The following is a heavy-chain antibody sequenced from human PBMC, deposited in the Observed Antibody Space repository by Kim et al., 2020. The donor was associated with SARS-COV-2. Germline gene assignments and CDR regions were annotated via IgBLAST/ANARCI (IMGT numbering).Heavy chain of an antibody. CDR3: ARASSWDLFFDC. V-gene: IGHV4-59*13. CDR1: GGSINDYY. CDR2: IYYSGST. J-gene: IGHJ4*02. D-gene: IGHD6-13*01. Sequence: SETLSLTCTVSGGSINDYYWSWIRQPPGKGLEWIGYIYYSGSTKYNPSLKSRVTISVDTSKNQFSLKLSSVTAADTAVYYCARASSWDLFFDCWGQGTLVTVSS.